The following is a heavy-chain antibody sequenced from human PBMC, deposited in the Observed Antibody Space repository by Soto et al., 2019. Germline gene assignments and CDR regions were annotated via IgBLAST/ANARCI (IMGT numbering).Heavy chain of an antibody. CDR2: IYYSGST. J-gene: IGHJ5*02. CDR1: GGSIRSYY. CDR3: ARVPDR. V-gene: IGHV4-59*12. D-gene: IGHD2-2*01. Sequence: SETLSLTCTVSGGSIRSYYWSWIRQPPGKGLEWIGYIYYSGSTNYNPSLKSRVTISVDTSKNQFSLKLSSVTAADTAVYYCARVPDRWGQGTLVTV.